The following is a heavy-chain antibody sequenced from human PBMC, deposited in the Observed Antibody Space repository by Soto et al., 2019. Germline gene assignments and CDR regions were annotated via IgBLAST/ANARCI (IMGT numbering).Heavy chain of an antibody. CDR2: INAGNGNT. V-gene: IGHV1-3*01. Sequence: QVQLVQSGAEVKKPGASGKVSCKASGYTFTSYAMHWVRQAPGQRLEWMGWINAGNGNTKYSQKFQGRVTITRDTSASTAYMELSSLRSEDTAVYYCARDYYDSSGYYYFDYWGQGTLVTVSS. CDR1: GYTFTSYA. D-gene: IGHD3-22*01. J-gene: IGHJ4*02. CDR3: ARDYYDSSGYYYFDY.